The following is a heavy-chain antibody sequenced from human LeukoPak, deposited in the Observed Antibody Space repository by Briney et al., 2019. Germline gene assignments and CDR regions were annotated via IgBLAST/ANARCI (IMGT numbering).Heavy chain of an antibody. CDR3: AKDTVDTAMAYFDY. V-gene: IGHV3-9*01. J-gene: IGHJ4*02. CDR2: ISWSSGSI. Sequence: SLRLSCAASGFTFDDYAMHWVRQAPGKGLEWVSGISWSSGSIGYADSVKGRFTISRDNAKNSLYLQMNSLRAEDTALYYCAKDTVDTAMAYFDYWGQGTLVTVSS. CDR1: GFTFDDYA. D-gene: IGHD5-18*01.